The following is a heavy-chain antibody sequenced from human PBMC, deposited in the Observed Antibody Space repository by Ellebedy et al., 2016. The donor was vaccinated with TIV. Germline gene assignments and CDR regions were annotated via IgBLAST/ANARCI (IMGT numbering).Heavy chain of an antibody. CDR3: ANGAYDI. Sequence: GESLKISCVVSGFTFSSYSMNWVRQAPGKGLEWVSSISSSSSYIYYADSVKGRFTISRDNAKNSLYLQMNSLTAEDTAVYYCANGAYDIWGQGTTVTVSS. J-gene: IGHJ3*02. D-gene: IGHD5-24*01. CDR1: GFTFSSYS. CDR2: ISSSSSYI. V-gene: IGHV3-21*01.